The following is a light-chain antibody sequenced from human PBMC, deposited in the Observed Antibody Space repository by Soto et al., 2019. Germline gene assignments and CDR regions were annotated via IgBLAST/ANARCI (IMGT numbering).Light chain of an antibody. CDR3: QQYNNWPHS. Sequence: IVMTQARATLSLAPGQRATLSCRASQSVSSNLAWYQQILGQAPRLLISGASTRATGIPARFTGSGSGTEFTLTISSLQSEDFAVYYCQQYNNWPHSFGQGTKVDIK. CDR1: QSVSSN. J-gene: IGKJ2*01. CDR2: GAS. V-gene: IGKV3-15*01.